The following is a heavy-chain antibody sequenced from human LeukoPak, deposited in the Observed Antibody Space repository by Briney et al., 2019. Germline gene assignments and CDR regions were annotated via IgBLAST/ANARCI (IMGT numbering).Heavy chain of an antibody. Sequence: GGSLRLSCAASGFTFSSYGMHWVRQAPGKGLEGVTFIRYDGNNQYYADSVKGRFTISRDNSKNTLYLQMNSLRAEDTAVYYCAKRNGYYDSSGYSDYWGQGTLVTVSS. V-gene: IGHV3-30*02. CDR1: GFTFSSYG. J-gene: IGHJ4*02. D-gene: IGHD3-22*01. CDR3: AKRNGYYDSSGYSDY. CDR2: IRYDGNNQ.